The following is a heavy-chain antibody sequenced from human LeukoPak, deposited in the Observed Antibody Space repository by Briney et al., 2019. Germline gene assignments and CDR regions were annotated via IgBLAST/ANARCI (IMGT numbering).Heavy chain of an antibody. Sequence: SETLSLTCTVSGDSISSYYWSWIRQPPGKGLEWIGYISYSGGTNYSPSLKSRVTISLDTSKNQVSLKLSSVTAADTAVYFCARRETYFYDSSGYYSLWGQGTLVTVSS. CDR1: GDSISSYY. CDR2: ISYSGGT. CDR3: ARRETYFYDSSGYYSL. V-gene: IGHV4-59*01. D-gene: IGHD3-22*01. J-gene: IGHJ4*02.